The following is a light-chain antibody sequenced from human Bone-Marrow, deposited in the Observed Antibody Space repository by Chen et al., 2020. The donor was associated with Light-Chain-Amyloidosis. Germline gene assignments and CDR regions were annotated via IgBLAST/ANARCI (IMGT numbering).Light chain of an antibody. CDR2: AVS. CDR3: SSFTSSSSYV. J-gene: IGLJ1*01. Sequence: QTALTQPASVSGSPGQSITISCTGTSGDVGTYNYVSWYQQHPGKAPKVMIYAVSNRPSGVSNRFSGSKSGNPASLTISGLQAEDEADYYCSSFTSSSSYVFGPGTKVTVL. V-gene: IGLV2-14*01. CDR1: SGDVGTYNY.